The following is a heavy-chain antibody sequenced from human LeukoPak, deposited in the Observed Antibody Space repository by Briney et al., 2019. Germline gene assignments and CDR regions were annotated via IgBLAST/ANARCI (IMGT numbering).Heavy chain of an antibody. CDR3: ARGNIAAAGTYGLYYFDY. CDR2: INPNSGGT. J-gene: IGHJ4*02. Sequence: ASVKVSCKASGYTFTGYYMHWVRQAPGQGLEWMGWINPNSGGTNYAQKFQGRVTMTRDTSISTAYMELSRLRSDDTAVYYCARGNIAAAGTYGLYYFDYWGQGTLVTVSS. V-gene: IGHV1-2*02. CDR1: GYTFTGYY. D-gene: IGHD6-13*01.